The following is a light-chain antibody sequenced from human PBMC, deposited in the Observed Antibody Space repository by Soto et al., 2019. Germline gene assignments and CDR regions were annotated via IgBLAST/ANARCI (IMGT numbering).Light chain of an antibody. J-gene: IGKJ5*01. CDR1: QSISTW. CDR2: DAS. V-gene: IGKV1-5*01. Sequence: DIQISESPSTLAACVGDSVXVXCRASQSISTWLAWYQQKPGKAPKLLIYDASSLEGGVPSRFSGSGSGTEFTLTISSLQPDDFATYYCQQYNSYPITFGQGTRLEI. CDR3: QQYNSYPIT.